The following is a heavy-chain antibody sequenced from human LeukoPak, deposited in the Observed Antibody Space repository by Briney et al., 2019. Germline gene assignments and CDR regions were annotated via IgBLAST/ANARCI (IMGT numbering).Heavy chain of an antibody. D-gene: IGHD6-13*01. CDR1: DASISSSSSY. V-gene: IGHV4-39*01. CDR2: INYSGST. J-gene: IGHJ4*02. CDR3: ARGRPAGGQYFFDY. Sequence: PSETLSPTCTVSDASISSSSSYWAWIRQPPGKGLEWIGSINYSGSTYYNPSLKSRVTISVDTSKQQFSLNLSSVTAADAAVYYCARGRPAGGQYFFDYWGQGALVTVSS.